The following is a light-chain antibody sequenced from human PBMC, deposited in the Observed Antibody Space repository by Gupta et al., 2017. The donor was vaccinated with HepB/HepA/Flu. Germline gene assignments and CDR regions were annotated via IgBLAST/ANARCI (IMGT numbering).Light chain of an antibody. CDR1: QRISSN. CDR2: DAS. Sequence: EIVMTQSPATLSVSPGERAVLSCRASQRISSNLVWYQQKPGQAPRLLIYDASSRASGLPARFSGSGSGTEFTLTISSLQSEDFAVFYCQQDNDWPRTFGQGTKVEVK. CDR3: QQDNDWPRT. V-gene: IGKV3-15*01. J-gene: IGKJ1*01.